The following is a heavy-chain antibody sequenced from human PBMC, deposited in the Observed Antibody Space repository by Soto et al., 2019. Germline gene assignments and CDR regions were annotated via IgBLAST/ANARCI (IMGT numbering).Heavy chain of an antibody. V-gene: IGHV1-58*01. J-gene: IGHJ4*02. D-gene: IGHD5-18*01. CDR1: GFTFTSSA. Sequence: ASVKVSCKASGFTFTSSAVQWVRQARGQRLEWIGWIVVGSGNTNYAQKFQERVTITRDMSTSTAYMELSSLRSEDTAVYYCAAPIDTAMAFDYWGQGTLVTVSS. CDR3: AAPIDTAMAFDY. CDR2: IVVGSGNT.